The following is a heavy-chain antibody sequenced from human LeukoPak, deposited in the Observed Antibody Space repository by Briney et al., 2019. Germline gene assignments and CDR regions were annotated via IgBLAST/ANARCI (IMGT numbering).Heavy chain of an antibody. Sequence: GGSLRLSCAPSGFTFSSYAMSWVRQAPGKGLEWVSGIGASGGSTYYADSVKGRFTISRDNSKNTLYLQMNSLRTEDTAVYYCAKAEGYDILTGLDYWGEGTLVTVSS. CDR1: GFTFSSYA. CDR3: AKAEGYDILTGLDY. J-gene: IGHJ4*02. CDR2: IGASGGST. V-gene: IGHV3-23*01. D-gene: IGHD3-9*01.